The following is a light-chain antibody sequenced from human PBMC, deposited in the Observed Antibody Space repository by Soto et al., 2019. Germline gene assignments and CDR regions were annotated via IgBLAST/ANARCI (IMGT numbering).Light chain of an antibody. CDR1: SGDVGDYNS. CDR2: GVS. V-gene: IGLV2-8*01. J-gene: IGLJ2*01. CDR3: SSYAGRNNPVV. Sequence: QSALTQPPSASGSPGQSVTISCTGTSGDVGDYNSVSWYQQHPGKAPKLMIYGVSTRPSGVPDSLSGSKSGNTASLTVSGLQAEDEADDYCSSYAGRNNPVVLGGGTKLTVL.